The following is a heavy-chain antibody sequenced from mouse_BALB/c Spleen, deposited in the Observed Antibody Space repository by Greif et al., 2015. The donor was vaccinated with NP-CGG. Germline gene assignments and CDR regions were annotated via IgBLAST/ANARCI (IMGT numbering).Heavy chain of an antibody. CDR1: GFNIKDTY. Sequence: EVQLQQSGAELVKPGASVKLSCTASGFNIKDTYMHWVKQRPEQGLEWIGRIDPANGNTKYDPKFQGKATITADTSSNTAYLQLSSLTSEDTAVYYCARFYYGYDGVYWYFDVWAQGPRSPSPQ. CDR2: IDPANGNT. J-gene: IGHJ1*01. CDR3: ARFYYGYDGVYWYFDV. V-gene: IGHV14-3*02. D-gene: IGHD2-2*01.